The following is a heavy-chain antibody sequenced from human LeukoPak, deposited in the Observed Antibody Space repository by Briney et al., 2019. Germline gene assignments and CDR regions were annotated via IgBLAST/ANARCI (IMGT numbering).Heavy chain of an antibody. CDR1: GGSFSGYY. V-gene: IGHV4-34*01. J-gene: IGHJ6*02. D-gene: IGHD3-16*01. CDR2: INHSGST. CDR3: ARDYGQDGYYYYYGMDV. Sequence: PSETLSLTCAVYGGSFSGYYWSWIRQPPGKGLEWIGEINHSGSTNYNPSLKSRVTISVDTSKNQFSLKLSSVTAADTAVYYCARDYGQDGYYYYYGMDVWGQGTTVTVSS.